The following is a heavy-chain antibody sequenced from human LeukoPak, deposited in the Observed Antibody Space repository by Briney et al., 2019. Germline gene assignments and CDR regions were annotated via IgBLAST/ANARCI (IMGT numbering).Heavy chain of an antibody. CDR3: ARDRRDSSGYYRGRDYYFDY. J-gene: IGHJ4*02. CDR2: IYSGGST. Sequence: GGSLRLSCSASGFPVSTNYMSWVRQAPGKGLEWVSVIYSGGSTYYADSVKGRFTISRDNSKNTLYLQMNSLRAEDTAVYYCARDRRDSSGYYRGRDYYFDYWGQGTLVTVSS. D-gene: IGHD3-22*01. V-gene: IGHV3-53*01. CDR1: GFPVSTNY.